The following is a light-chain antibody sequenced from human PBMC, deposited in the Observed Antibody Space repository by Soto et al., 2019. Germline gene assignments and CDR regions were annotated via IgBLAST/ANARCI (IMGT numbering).Light chain of an antibody. J-gene: IGKJ5*01. CDR3: QQYGSSPRT. V-gene: IGKV3-20*01. CDR1: QSVSSSF. Sequence: EIVMTQSPGPLSVSPGERATLSCRASQSVSSSFLAWYQQKGGQAPRLLIYGASSRATGIPDRFSGSGSGTDFTLTSSRLEPEDFAVYYCQQYGSSPRTFGQGTRVEIK. CDR2: GAS.